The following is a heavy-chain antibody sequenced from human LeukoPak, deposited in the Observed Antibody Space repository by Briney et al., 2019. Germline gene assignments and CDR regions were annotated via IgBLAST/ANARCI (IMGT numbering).Heavy chain of an antibody. CDR2: ISGSGGST. CDR1: GFTFSSYA. J-gene: IGHJ4*02. D-gene: IGHD3-9*01. CDR3: AKAILTGYYTGVHFDY. V-gene: IGHV3-23*01. Sequence: GGSLRLSCAASGFTFSSYAMSWVRQAPGKGLEWVSAISGSGGSTYYADSVKGRFTISRDNSKNTLYLQMNSLRAEDTAVYYCAKAILTGYYTGVHFDYWGQGTLVTVSS.